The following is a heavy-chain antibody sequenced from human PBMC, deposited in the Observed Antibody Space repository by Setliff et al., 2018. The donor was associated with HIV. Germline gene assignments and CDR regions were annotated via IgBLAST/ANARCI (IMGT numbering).Heavy chain of an antibody. CDR1: GFTFSTYP. Sequence: GGSLRLSCAASGFTFSTYPMSWVRQAPGKGLEWVSRIKTAASVTSYADSVKGRFTISRDNAKNTLYLQMNSLRAEDTAVYYCAKGDSSSEGMDVWGKGATVTVSS. CDR3: AKGDSSSEGMDV. D-gene: IGHD6-13*01. V-gene: IGHV3-23*01. CDR2: IKTAASVT. J-gene: IGHJ6*03.